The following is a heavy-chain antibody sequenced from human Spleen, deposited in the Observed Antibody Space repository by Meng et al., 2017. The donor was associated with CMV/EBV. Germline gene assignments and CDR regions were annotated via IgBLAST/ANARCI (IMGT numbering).Heavy chain of an antibody. CDR1: GGPIRSAGYY. Sequence: GSLRLSCTVSGGPIRSAGYYWAWIRQPPGNGLEWIGSILYSGNTYYKSSLKSRLIILVDTSKNQFSLRLSSVTAADTAVYYCARLRIPARRVQYGLDAWGQGTTVTVSS. V-gene: IGHV4-39*01. CDR2: ILYSGNT. D-gene: IGHD6-6*01. J-gene: IGHJ6*02. CDR3: ARLRIPARRVQYGLDA.